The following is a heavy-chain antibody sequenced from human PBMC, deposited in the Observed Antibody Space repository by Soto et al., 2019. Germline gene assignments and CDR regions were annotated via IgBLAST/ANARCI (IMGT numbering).Heavy chain of an antibody. CDR3: ARPYSSGLYSVDY. CDR2: IYYSGST. D-gene: IGHD6-19*01. CDR1: GGSISSSSYY. V-gene: IGHV4-39*01. Sequence: QLQLQESGPGLVKPSETLSLTCTVSGGSISSSSYYWGWIRQPPGKGLEWIGRIYYSGSTYYNPSLKSRVTISVDTSKNQFSLKLSSVTGADSAVYYCARPYSSGLYSVDYWGQGTLVTVSS. J-gene: IGHJ4*02.